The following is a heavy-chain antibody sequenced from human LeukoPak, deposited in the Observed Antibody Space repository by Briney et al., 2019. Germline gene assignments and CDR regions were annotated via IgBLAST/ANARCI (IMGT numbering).Heavy chain of an antibody. Sequence: SQTLSLTCTVSGGSISSGGYYWSWIRQHPGKGLEWIGYIYYSGSTYYNPSLKSRVTISVDTSKNQFSLKLSSVTAADTAVYYCARHQSRDGNNPRPCDNWGQGTLVTVSS. CDR2: IYYSGST. CDR3: ARHQSRDGNNPRPCDN. CDR1: GGSISSGGYY. V-gene: IGHV4-31*03. D-gene: IGHD2-2*01. J-gene: IGHJ4*02.